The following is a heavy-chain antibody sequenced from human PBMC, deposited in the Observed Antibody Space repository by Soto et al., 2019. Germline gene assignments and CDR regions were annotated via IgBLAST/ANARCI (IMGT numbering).Heavy chain of an antibody. Sequence: GESLKISCNGSGYSFTSYWISWVGQMPGKGLEWMGRIDPSDSYTNCSPSFQGHVTISADKSISTAYLQWSSLKASDTAMYYCARHSPDYYDSSGPNYWGQGTLVTVSS. D-gene: IGHD3-22*01. V-gene: IGHV5-10-1*01. CDR1: GYSFTSYW. J-gene: IGHJ4*02. CDR3: ARHSPDYYDSSGPNY. CDR2: IDPSDSYT.